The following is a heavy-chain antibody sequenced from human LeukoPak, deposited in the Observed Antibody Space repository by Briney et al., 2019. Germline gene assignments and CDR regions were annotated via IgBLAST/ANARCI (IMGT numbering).Heavy chain of an antibody. J-gene: IGHJ3*02. CDR3: AKSVTAAGYYAFDI. Sequence: GGSLRLSCAASGFSFSSYDMSWVRQAPGKGLEWVSSLRGNGGSTEYVDSVRGRFAISRDNSRNTLYLQMNSLRAEDTAVYYCAKSVTAAGYYAFDIWGHGELVSVSS. D-gene: IGHD6-13*01. V-gene: IGHV3-23*01. CDR2: LRGNGGST. CDR1: GFSFSSYD.